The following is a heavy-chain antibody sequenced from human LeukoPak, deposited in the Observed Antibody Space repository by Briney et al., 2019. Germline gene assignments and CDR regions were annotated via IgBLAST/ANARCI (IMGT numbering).Heavy chain of an antibody. D-gene: IGHD6-13*01. CDR1: GFTFSNYA. CDR3: PISSSRVKGIFDY. J-gene: IGHJ4*02. Sequence: GGSLRLSCAASGFTFSNYAMSWVRQAPGKGLEWVSAISGSGGSTYYADSVKGRFTISRDNSKNTLYLQMNSLRAEDTAVYYCPISSSRVKGIFDYWGQGTLVTVSS. V-gene: IGHV3-23*01. CDR2: ISGSGGST.